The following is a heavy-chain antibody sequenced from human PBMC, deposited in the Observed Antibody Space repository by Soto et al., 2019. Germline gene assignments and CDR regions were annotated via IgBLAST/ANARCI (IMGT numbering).Heavy chain of an antibody. CDR1: GVSISSRDYY. V-gene: IGHV4-39*07. Sequence: SETLSLTCTVSGVSISSRDYYWGWIRQPPGKGLEWIGMISYSGSTYYNPSLKSRVTIAVDRSKNQFSLKLSSVTAADTAVYYCAAGGGLPRYYWGQGTLVTVSS. CDR3: AAGGGLPRYY. D-gene: IGHD5-12*01. CDR2: ISYSGST. J-gene: IGHJ4*02.